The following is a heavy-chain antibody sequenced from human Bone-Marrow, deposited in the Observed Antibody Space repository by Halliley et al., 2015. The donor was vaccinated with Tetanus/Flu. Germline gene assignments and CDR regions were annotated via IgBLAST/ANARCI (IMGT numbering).Heavy chain of an antibody. V-gene: IGHV1-46*01. CDR1: GYTFSSYY. CDR2: INNGADDT. Sequence: QMQLVQSGAEVKKPGASVRVSCKASGYTFSSYYMHWVRRAPGQGLEWMGRINNGADDTKYEQKFQGRVTMTRDTSTSTVYLELRSLRSEDTAIYYCARVWDDYGGPLDYWGQGTPVTVSS. D-gene: IGHD3-16*01. CDR3: ARVWDDYGGPLDY. J-gene: IGHJ4*02.